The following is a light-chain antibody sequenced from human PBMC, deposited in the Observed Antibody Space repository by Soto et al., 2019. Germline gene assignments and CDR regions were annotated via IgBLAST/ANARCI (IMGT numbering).Light chain of an antibody. Sequence: EIVLTQSPATLSLSPGERATLFCRASQSFSNSLAWYQQSPGQAPSLLIYDASHRATGIPARFSGSGSGTDFTLTSSSLEPEDCAVYYCHQRGNWPLTVGGGTKVEI. J-gene: IGKJ4*01. CDR1: QSFSNS. V-gene: IGKV3-11*01. CDR2: DAS. CDR3: HQRGNWPLT.